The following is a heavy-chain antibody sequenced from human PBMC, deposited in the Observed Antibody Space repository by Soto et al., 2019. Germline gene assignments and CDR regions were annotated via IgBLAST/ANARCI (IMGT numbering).Heavy chain of an antibody. Sequence: LRLSCAASGFTFSTYAMSLVRQAPGKGLEWASAISAGGGSTYYADSVKGRFTISRDNSINTLYLQMDSLSTEDTAVYYCAHPRGYGVFDAYDIWGQGAMVTVSS. D-gene: IGHD4-17*01. CDR2: ISAGGGST. V-gene: IGHV3-23*01. J-gene: IGHJ3*02. CDR3: AHPRGYGVFDAYDI. CDR1: GFTFSTYA.